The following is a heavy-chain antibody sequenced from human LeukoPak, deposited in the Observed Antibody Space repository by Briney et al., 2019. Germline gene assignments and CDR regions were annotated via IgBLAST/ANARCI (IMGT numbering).Heavy chain of an antibody. CDR3: ARDYGDYANWFDP. CDR1: GGSLSNYY. CDR2: IYYSGNT. D-gene: IGHD4-17*01. Sequence: PSETLSLTCTVSGGSLSNYYWIWIRQPPGKGLEWIGYIYYSGNTNYNPSLKSRVTISVDTSKNRFSRKLNSVTAADTAVYYCARDYGDYANWFDPWGQGTLVTVSS. V-gene: IGHV4-59*01. J-gene: IGHJ5*02.